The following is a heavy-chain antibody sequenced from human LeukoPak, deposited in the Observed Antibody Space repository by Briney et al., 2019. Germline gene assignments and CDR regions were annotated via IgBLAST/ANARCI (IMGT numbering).Heavy chain of an antibody. CDR3: ARDNCSGGSCYSGGGFDY. CDR1: GFTFSSYA. D-gene: IGHD2-15*01. CDR2: ISYDGSNK. J-gene: IGHJ4*02. V-gene: IGHV3-30*04. Sequence: PGGSLRLSCAASGFTFSSYAMHWVRQAAGKGLEWVAVISYDGSNKYYADSVKGRFTISRDNSKNTLYLQMNSLRAEDTAVYYCARDNCSGGSCYSGGGFDYWGQGTLVTVSS.